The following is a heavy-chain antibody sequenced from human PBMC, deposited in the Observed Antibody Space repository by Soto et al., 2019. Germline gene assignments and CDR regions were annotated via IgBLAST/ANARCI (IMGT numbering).Heavy chain of an antibody. CDR2: IRRKSDNYAT. CDR1: GFTFSDLA. D-gene: IGHD3-3*02. CDR3: AYIRG. Sequence: EVQLVESGGGLVQPGGSLKLSCAASGFTFSDLAVVWVRQAPGKGLEWVGRIRRKSDNYATTYGESVKGRYTISRDDSKNTAYLQMNNLRTEDTAVYYCAYIRGWGQGTLVTVSS. V-gene: IGHV3-73*02. J-gene: IGHJ4*02.